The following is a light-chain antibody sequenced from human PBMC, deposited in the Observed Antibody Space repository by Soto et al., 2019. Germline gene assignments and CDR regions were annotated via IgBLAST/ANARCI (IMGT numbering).Light chain of an antibody. V-gene: IGKV1-6*01. CDR1: QDIRKD. CDR3: LQSFSTPYT. CDR2: GAS. Sequence: AIQMTQSPSSLSASVGDRVTITCRASQDIRKDLAWYQQKPGKAPQILIYGASTLQTGVASRFSGSGSATDFTLTISSLQPEDSAAYYCLQSFSTPYTFGKGTKVDIK. J-gene: IGKJ2*01.